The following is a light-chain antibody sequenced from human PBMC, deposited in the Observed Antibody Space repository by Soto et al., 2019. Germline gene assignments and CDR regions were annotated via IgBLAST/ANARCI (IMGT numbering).Light chain of an antibody. CDR3: QQRSNWPPYT. CDR2: DAS. Sequence: EIVLTQSPATLSLSPGERATLSCRASQSVSSYLAWYQQKPGQAPRLLIYDASNRATGIPARFSGSGSATDFTLTISNLEPEDFAVYYCQQRSNWPPYTLGQGTKLEIK. J-gene: IGKJ2*01. V-gene: IGKV3-11*01. CDR1: QSVSSY.